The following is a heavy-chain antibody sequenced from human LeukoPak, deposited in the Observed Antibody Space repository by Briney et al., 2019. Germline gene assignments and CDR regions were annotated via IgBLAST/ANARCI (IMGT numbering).Heavy chain of an antibody. CDR3: ARDHPNFGYSSSGPHAFDI. Sequence: PGRSLTLSCAASGYTFSRHGIHWVRQAPGKGLEWVAFIRYDGSNKYYADSVKGRFTISRDNSKNTLYLQMNSLRAEDTAVYYCARDHPNFGYSSSGPHAFDIWGQGTMVTVSS. D-gene: IGHD6-13*01. CDR2: IRYDGSNK. J-gene: IGHJ3*02. V-gene: IGHV3-30*02. CDR1: GYTFSRHG.